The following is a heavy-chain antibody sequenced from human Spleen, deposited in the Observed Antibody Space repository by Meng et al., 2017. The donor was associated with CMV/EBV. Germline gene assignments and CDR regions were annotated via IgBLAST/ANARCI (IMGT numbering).Heavy chain of an antibody. CDR2: ISSSSSTI. V-gene: IGHV3-48*04. J-gene: IGHJ6*02. CDR1: GFTFSSYS. Sequence: GESLKISCAASGFTFSSYSMNWVRQAPGKGLEWVSYISSSSSTIYYADSVKGRFTISRDNAKNSLYLQMNSLRAEDTAVYYCARDPYYDFWNERGVYYYGMDVWGQGTTVTVSS. D-gene: IGHD3-3*01. CDR3: ARDPYYDFWNERGVYYYGMDV.